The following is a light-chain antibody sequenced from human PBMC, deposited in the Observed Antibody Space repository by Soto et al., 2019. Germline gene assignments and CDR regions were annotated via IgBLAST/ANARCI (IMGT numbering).Light chain of an antibody. CDR1: RSNIGKNT. Sequence: QSVLTQATSASGTPGQRVTITCSGSRSNIGKNTVSWYQQLPGTAPKLLIYSNIHSLSGVPDRFSGSKSGTSASLAISGLQSEEEADYCCAAWDETLNGQVFGGGTKLTVL. J-gene: IGLJ3*02. CDR3: AAWDETLNGQV. CDR2: SNI. V-gene: IGLV1-44*01.